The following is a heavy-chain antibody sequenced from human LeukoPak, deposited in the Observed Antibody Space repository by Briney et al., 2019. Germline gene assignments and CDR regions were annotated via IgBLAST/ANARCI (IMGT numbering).Heavy chain of an antibody. V-gene: IGHV3-20*04. CDR3: ARNQLPPPYYYYYYMDV. D-gene: IGHD2-2*01. J-gene: IGHJ6*03. CDR2: INWNGGST. CDR1: GFTFDDYG. Sequence: GGSLRLSCAASGFTFDDYGMSWVRHAPGKGLEWVSGINWNGGSTGYADSVKGRFTISRDNAKNSLYLQMNSLRAEDTALYYCARNQLPPPYYYYYYMDVWGKGTTVTVSS.